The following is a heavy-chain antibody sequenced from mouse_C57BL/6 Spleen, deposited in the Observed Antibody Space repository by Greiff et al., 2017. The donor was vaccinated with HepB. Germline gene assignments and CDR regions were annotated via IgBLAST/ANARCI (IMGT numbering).Heavy chain of an antibody. CDR1: GYAFSSSW. J-gene: IGHJ2*01. V-gene: IGHV1-82*01. Sequence: VQLQQSGPELVKPGASVKISCKASGYAFSSSWMNWVKQRPGKGLEWIGRIYPGDGDTNYNGKFKGKATLTADKSSSTAYMQLSSLTSEDSAVYCCARRTAQSTDYFDYWGQGTTLTVSS. D-gene: IGHD3-2*02. CDR3: ARRTAQSTDYFDY. CDR2: IYPGDGDT.